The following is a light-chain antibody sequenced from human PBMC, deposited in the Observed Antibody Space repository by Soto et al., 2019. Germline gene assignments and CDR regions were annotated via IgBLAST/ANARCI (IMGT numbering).Light chain of an antibody. CDR1: QSVGSR. J-gene: IGKJ2*02. V-gene: IGKV3-15*01. CDR3: QQYLDWRT. Sequence: EIAMTQSPATLSVSPGEGATLSCRASQSVGSRVAWYQQKPGQPPRLLIHDASTRATGVPARFSGSGSGTHFNLTLTSLQSEDFAVYYCQQYLDWRTSGHGTKLEIK. CDR2: DAS.